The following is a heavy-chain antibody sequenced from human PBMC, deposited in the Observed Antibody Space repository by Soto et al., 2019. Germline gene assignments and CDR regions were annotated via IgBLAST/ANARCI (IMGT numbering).Heavy chain of an antibody. CDR2: INAGNGDT. CDR3: ARAPEWELLRVPPPFDY. Sequence: ASVTVSCKASGYTFTSYALHWVRQAPGQRLEWMGWINAGNGDTKYSQKFQGRVTITRDTSASTAYMKLSSLRSEDTAVYYCARAPEWELLRVPPPFDYWGQGTLVTVSS. CDR1: GYTFTSYA. D-gene: IGHD1-26*01. V-gene: IGHV1-3*01. J-gene: IGHJ4*02.